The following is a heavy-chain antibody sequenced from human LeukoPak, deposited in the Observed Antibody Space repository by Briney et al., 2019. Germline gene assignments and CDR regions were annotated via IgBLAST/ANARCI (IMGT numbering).Heavy chain of an antibody. CDR1: GFTFSSFW. V-gene: IGHV3-7*01. D-gene: IGHD1/OR15-1a*01. J-gene: IGHJ4*02. Sequence: PGGSLRLSCAASGFTFSSFWMTWVRQAPGKGLEWVATIKEDGSEKYYVDSVKGRFTISRDNAKNSLELQMNSLRAEDTAVYYCARGNTCCKWGQGTLVTVSS. CDR2: IKEDGSEK. CDR3: ARGNTCCK.